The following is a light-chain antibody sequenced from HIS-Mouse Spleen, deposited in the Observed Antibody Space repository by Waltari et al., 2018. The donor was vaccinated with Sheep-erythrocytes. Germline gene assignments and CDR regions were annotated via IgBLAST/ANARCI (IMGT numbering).Light chain of an antibody. J-gene: IGLJ1*01. Sequence: SALTPPRSVSGSPGQSVTISCTGTSSDVGGYNYCSWYQQHPGKAPKLMIYDVSKRPSGVPDRFSGSKSGNTASLTISGLQAEDEADYYCCSYAGSYNHVFATGTKVTVL. CDR3: CSYAGSYNHV. V-gene: IGLV2-11*01. CDR1: SSDVGGYNY. CDR2: DVS.